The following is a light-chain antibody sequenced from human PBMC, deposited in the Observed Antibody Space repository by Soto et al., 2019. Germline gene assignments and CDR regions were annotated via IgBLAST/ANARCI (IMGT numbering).Light chain of an antibody. CDR1: QSISSY. J-gene: IGKJ2*01. Sequence: DIQMTQSPSSLPASVGDRVTITCRASQSISSYLNWYQQKPGKAPKLLIYAAFSLQSGVPSRFSGSGSGTDFTLTISSLQPEDFAIYYCQQSYSNPPTFGQGTVLEIK. CDR3: QQSYSNPPT. V-gene: IGKV1-39*01. CDR2: AAF.